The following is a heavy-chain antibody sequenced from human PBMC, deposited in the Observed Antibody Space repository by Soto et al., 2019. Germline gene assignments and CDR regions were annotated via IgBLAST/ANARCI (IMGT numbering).Heavy chain of an antibody. CDR3: ARDRHYTPYHCYDY. D-gene: IGHD3-3*01. CDR2: INAGNGNT. V-gene: IGHV1-3*01. Sequence: ASVTVSCKASGYSFSSHTIHWLRLAPGQGLEWMGWINAGNGNTDYSQKFKGRLTFSRDRSASTVYMELRSLTSEDTAVVYCARDRHYTPYHCYDYWGQGTQVTVYS. CDR1: GYSFSSHT. J-gene: IGHJ4*02.